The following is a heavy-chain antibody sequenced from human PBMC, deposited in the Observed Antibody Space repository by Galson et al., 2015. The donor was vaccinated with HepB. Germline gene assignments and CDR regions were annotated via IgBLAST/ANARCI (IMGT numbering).Heavy chain of an antibody. CDR1: GYTFSNYG. Sequence: SVKVSCKASGYTFSNYGNNWVRQAPGQGLEWMGWTNTHNGDTNYAQNLQGRVTITTDTGKSTAYMELRSLRSDDTAVYYCARDVYSLNGYFLPSDYWGQGTLVTVSS. V-gene: IGHV1-18*01. CDR3: ARDVYSLNGYFLPSDY. J-gene: IGHJ4*02. D-gene: IGHD3-9*01. CDR2: TNTHNGDT.